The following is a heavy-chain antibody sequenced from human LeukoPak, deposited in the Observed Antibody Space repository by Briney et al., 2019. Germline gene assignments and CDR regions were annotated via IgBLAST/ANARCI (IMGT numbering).Heavy chain of an antibody. J-gene: IGHJ3*02. CDR2: ISSSSGYI. D-gene: IGHD3-3*01. Sequence: PGGSLRLSCAASGLTFSTYSMNWVRQAPGKGLEWVSSISSSSGYIYYADSVKGRFTISRDNAKNSLYLQMNSLRAEDTAVYYCARESTIFGDAFDIWGQGTMVTVSS. V-gene: IGHV3-21*01. CDR3: ARESTIFGDAFDI. CDR1: GLTFSTYS.